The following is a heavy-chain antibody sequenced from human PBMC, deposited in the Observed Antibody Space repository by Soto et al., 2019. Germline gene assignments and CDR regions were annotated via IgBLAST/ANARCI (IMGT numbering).Heavy chain of an antibody. J-gene: IGHJ6*02. CDR3: ARGGYSSSWIYYYYGMDV. CDR1: GGSISSGGYY. Sequence: QVQLQESGPGLVKPSQTLSLTCTVSGGSISSGGYYWSWIRQHPGKGLEWIGYSYYSGSTYYNPSIKSRVTISVDTSKNQFSLKLSSVTAADTAVYYCARGGYSSSWIYYYYGMDVWGQGTTVTVSS. V-gene: IGHV4-31*03. D-gene: IGHD6-13*01. CDR2: SYYSGST.